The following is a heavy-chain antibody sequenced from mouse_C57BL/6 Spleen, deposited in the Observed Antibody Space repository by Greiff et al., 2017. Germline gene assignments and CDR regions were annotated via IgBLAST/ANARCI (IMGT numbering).Heavy chain of an antibody. D-gene: IGHD2-2*01. CDR2: IDPENGDT. CDR3: TFYGYDEAWFAY. J-gene: IGHJ3*01. V-gene: IGHV14-4*01. Sequence: VQLQQSGAELVRPGASVKLSCTASGFNIKDDYMHWVKQRPEQGLEWIGWIDPENGDTEDASKFQGKATITADTSSNTAYLQLSSLTSEDTAVYYCTFYGYDEAWFAYWGQGTLVTVSA. CDR1: GFNIKDDY.